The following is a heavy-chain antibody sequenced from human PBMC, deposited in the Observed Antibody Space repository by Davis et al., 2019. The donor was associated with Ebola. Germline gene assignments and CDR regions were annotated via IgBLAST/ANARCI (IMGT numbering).Heavy chain of an antibody. CDR3: AGGDRAVAGTP. J-gene: IGHJ5*02. D-gene: IGHD6-19*01. Sequence: GESLKISCAASGFTFSSYSMNWVRQAPGKGLEWVSSISSSSSYIYYADSVKGRFTISRDNAKNSLYLQMNSLRAEDTAVYYCAGGDRAVAGTPWGQGTLVTVSS. CDR2: ISSSSSYI. CDR1: GFTFSSYS. V-gene: IGHV3-21*01.